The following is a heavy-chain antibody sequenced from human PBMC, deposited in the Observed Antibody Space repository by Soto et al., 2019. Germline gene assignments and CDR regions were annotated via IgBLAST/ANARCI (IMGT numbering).Heavy chain of an antibody. CDR2: TYFRSKWYN. J-gene: IGHJ5*02. CDR3: AKGDNLGPKTGYAFDP. V-gene: IGHV6-1*01. D-gene: IGHD5-12*01. Sequence: SQTLSLPCAISGDSVSSNTSSCNGMRQSPSRGLEWLGRTYFRSKWYNDYAVSVKSRIIINPDTSNNQFSLQLNSVTPEDTAVYFCAKGDNLGPKTGYAFDPWGQGIMVTVSS. CDR1: GDSVSSNTSS.